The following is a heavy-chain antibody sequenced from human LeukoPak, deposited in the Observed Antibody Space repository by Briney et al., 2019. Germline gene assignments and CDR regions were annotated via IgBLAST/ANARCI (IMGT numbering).Heavy chain of an antibody. J-gene: IGHJ6*02. CDR2: TYYRSKWYN. Sequence: PSQTLSLTCAISGDSVSSNSAAWNWIRQSPSRGLEWLGRTYYRSKWYNDYAVSVKSRITINPDTSKNQFSLQLNSVTPEDTAVYYCASYSGQQLVRGDYGMDVWGQGTTVTVSS. CDR1: GDSVSSNSAA. V-gene: IGHV6-1*01. CDR3: ASYSGQQLVRGDYGMDV. D-gene: IGHD6-13*01.